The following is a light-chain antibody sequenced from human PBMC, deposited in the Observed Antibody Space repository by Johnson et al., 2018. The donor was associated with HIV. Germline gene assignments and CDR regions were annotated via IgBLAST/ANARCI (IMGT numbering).Light chain of an antibody. J-gene: IGLJ1*01. Sequence: QPVLTQPPSVSAAPGQKVTIFCSGSSSNIGNNYISWYQQLPGRAPKLLIYDNNKRPSGIPDRFSGSKSGTSATLGITGLQTGDEADYYCGTWDSSLNAFVFGAGTRVTVL. V-gene: IGLV1-51*01. CDR2: DNN. CDR1: SSNIGNNY. CDR3: GTWDSSLNAFV.